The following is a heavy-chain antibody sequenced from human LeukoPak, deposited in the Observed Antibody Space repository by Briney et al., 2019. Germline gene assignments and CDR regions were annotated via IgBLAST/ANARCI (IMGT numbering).Heavy chain of an antibody. J-gene: IGHJ4*02. CDR1: GFTISSYG. V-gene: IGHV3-48*03. D-gene: IGHD3-3*01. CDR3: ARGPIPDDLTAGLYSDY. Sequence: GGSLRLSCAASGFTISSYGVNWVRQVPGKGLEWLSYISSSGSSMYYADSVKGRFTISRDNAKNSLYLQMDSLRAEDTAVYYCARGPIPDDLTAGLYSDYWGQGTLVTVSS. CDR2: ISSSGSSM.